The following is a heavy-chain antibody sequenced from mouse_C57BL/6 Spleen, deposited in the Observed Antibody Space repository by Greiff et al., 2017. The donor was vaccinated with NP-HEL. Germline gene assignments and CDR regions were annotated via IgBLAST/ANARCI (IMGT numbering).Heavy chain of an antibody. D-gene: IGHD1-3*01. CDR1: GYTFTDYE. Sequence: VQLQQSGAELVRPGASVTLSCKASGYTFTDYEMHWVKQTPVHGLEWIGAIDPETGGTAYNQKFKGKAILTADKSSSTAYMELRSLTSEDSAVYYCTRGKGPFDYWGQGTTLTVSS. J-gene: IGHJ2*01. V-gene: IGHV1-15*01. CDR2: IDPETGGT. CDR3: TRGKGPFDY.